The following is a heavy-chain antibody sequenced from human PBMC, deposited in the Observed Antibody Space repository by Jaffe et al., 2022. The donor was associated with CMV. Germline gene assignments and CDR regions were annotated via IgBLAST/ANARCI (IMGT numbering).Heavy chain of an antibody. V-gene: IGHV3-21*01. CDR1: GFTFSSYS. D-gene: IGHD6-19*01. J-gene: IGHJ3*02. CDR2: ISSSSSYI. CDR3: ARDSGSGWYAGAFDI. Sequence: EVQLVESGGGLVKPGGSLRLSCAASGFTFSSYSMNWVRQAPGKGLEWVSSISSSSSYIYYADSVKGRFTISRDNAKNSLYLQMNSLRAEDTAVYYCARDSGSGWYAGAFDIWGQGTMVTVSS.